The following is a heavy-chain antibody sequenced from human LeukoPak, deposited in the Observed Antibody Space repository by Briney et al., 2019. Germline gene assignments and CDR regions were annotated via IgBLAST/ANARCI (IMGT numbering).Heavy chain of an antibody. CDR3: ARVGSSFGDYVQFDY. J-gene: IGHJ4*02. D-gene: IGHD4-17*01. CDR2: INSAGTST. Sequence: PGGSLRLSCAASGFTFSSYWMHWVRQAPGKGLVWVSRINSAGTSTTYADSVKGRFTISRDKAKNTLYLQMNSLRAEDTAVYHCARVGSSFGDYVQFDYWGQGTLVTVSS. CDR1: GFTFSSYW. V-gene: IGHV3-74*01.